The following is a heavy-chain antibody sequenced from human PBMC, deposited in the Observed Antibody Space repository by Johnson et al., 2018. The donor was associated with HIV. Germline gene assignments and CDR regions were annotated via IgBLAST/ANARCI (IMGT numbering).Heavy chain of an antibody. J-gene: IGHJ3*02. CDR3: TTPGIYYDILTGYYKAVEGDDAFDI. CDR2: IYSGGST. V-gene: IGHV3-66*04. Sequence: VQLVESGGGVVQPGRSLRLSCAASGFTFRSNYMSWVRQAPGKGLEWVSVIYSGGSTYYADSVKGRFTISRDDSKNTLYLQMNSLKTEDTAVYYCTTPGIYYDILTGYYKAVEGDDAFDIWGQGTMVTVSS. D-gene: IGHD3-9*01. CDR1: GFTFRSNY.